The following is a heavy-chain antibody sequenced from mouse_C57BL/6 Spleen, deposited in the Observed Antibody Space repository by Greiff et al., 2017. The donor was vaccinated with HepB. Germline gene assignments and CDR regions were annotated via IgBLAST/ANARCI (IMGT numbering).Heavy chain of an antibody. V-gene: IGHV1-15*01. J-gene: IGHJ3*01. CDR2: IDPETGGT. D-gene: IGHD1-1*01. CDR1: GYTFTDYE. Sequence: VQLQQSGAELVRPGALVTLSCKASGYTFTDYEMHWVKQTPVHGLEWIGAIDPETGGTAYNQKFKGKAILTADKSSSTAYMELRSLTSEDSAVYYCTRYYYGSSFAYWGQGTLVTVSA. CDR3: TRYYYGSSFAY.